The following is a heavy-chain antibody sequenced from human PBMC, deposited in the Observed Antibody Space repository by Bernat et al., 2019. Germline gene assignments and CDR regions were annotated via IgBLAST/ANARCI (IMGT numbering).Heavy chain of an antibody. V-gene: IGHV3-23*01. D-gene: IGHD6-13*01. CDR1: GFTYVNYA. J-gene: IGHJ4*02. CDR3: AKEGYSRGVIDF. CDR2: ISAGGGGT. Sequence: EVQLLESGGGLVQPGGSLRLSCAASGFTYVNYAMSWVRQAPGKGLEWVSSISAGGGGTYFGDSVRGRFTISRDNSKNTLNLQMNSLRAEDTAVFYCAKEGYSRGVIDFWGQGTLVIVSS.